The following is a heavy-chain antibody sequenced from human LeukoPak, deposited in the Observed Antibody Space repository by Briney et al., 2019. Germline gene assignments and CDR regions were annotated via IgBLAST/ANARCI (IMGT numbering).Heavy chain of an antibody. D-gene: IGHD6-19*01. V-gene: IGHV4-59*01. J-gene: IGHJ4*02. CDR2: IYYSGST. CDR1: GGSISSYY. CDR3: ARTPPYSSGWYVDY. Sequence: SETLSLTCTVSGGSISSYYWSWIRQPPGKGLEWIGYIYYSGSTNYNPSLKSRVTISVDTSKNQFSLKLSSVTAADTAVYYCARTPPYSSGWYVDYWGQGTLVTVSS.